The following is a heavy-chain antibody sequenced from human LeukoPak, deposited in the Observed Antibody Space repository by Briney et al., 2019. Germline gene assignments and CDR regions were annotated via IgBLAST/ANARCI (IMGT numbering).Heavy chain of an antibody. V-gene: IGHV4-4*07. J-gene: IGHJ4*02. CDR3: AGYGSGGNYFDY. Sequence: LETLSLTCTVSGDSISSYYWSWIRQPARRGLEWIGRIFSSGSTNYNPSLGSRVTMSVDTSKNQFSLKLSAVTAADTAVYYCAGYGSGGNYFDYWGQGTLVTVSS. D-gene: IGHD3-10*01. CDR2: IFSSGST. CDR1: GDSISSYY.